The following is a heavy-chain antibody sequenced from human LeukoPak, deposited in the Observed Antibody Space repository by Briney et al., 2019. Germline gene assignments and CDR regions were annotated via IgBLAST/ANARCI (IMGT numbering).Heavy chain of an antibody. CDR3: ARGGGLDV. J-gene: IGHJ6*02. CDR1: GFTFSSYA. Sequence: GGSLRLSCAASGFTFSSYAMHWARQAPGKGLEWVASINHNGNVNYYVDSVKGRFTISRDNAKDSLYLQMSNLRAEDTAVYFCARGGGLDVWGQGATVTVSS. D-gene: IGHD3-16*01. V-gene: IGHV3-7*03. CDR2: INHNGNVN.